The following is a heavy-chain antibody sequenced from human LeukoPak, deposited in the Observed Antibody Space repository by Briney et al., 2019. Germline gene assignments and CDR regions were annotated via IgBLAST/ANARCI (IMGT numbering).Heavy chain of an antibody. V-gene: IGHV1-8*01. CDR2: MNPNSGNT. Sequence: GASVKVSCKASGYTFTSYDINWVRQATGQGLEWMGWMNPNSGNTGYAQKFQGRVTMTRNTSISTAYMELSSLRSEDTAVYYCARGFRQQLRRQNYYYYYMDVWGKGTTVTVSS. CDR3: ARGFRQQLRRQNYYYYYMDV. D-gene: IGHD6-13*01. CDR1: GYTFTSYD. J-gene: IGHJ6*03.